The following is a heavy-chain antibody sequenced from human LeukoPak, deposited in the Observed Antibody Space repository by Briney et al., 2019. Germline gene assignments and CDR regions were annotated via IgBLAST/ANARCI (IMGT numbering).Heavy chain of an antibody. V-gene: IGHV3-21*01. D-gene: IGHD3-22*01. J-gene: IGHJ4*02. CDR3: ARASSGPIDY. CDR1: GFTFSTYS. Sequence: GGSLRLSCAASGFTFSTYSVNWVRQAPGKGLEWVSSISDSSIYIYYADSVKGRFTISRDNAKNSMYLQMNSLRAEDTAVYYCARASSGPIDYWGQGTLVTVSS. CDR2: ISDSSIYI.